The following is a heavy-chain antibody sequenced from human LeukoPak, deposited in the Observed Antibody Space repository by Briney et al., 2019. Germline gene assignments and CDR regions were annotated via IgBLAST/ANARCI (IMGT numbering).Heavy chain of an antibody. CDR3: AKSGVKSSVWYTLHFDY. CDR1: GFTFSSYE. D-gene: IGHD6-19*01. Sequence: PGGSLRLSCAASGFTFSSYEMNWVRQAPGKGLEWVSYISSSGSTIYYADSVKGRFTISRDNSKNSLYLQMNSLRTEDTALYYCAKSGVKSSVWYTLHFDYWGQGTPVTVSS. J-gene: IGHJ4*02. V-gene: IGHV3-48*03. CDR2: ISSSGSTI.